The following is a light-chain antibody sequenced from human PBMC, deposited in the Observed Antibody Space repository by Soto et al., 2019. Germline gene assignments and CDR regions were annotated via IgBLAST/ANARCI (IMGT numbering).Light chain of an antibody. CDR2: DVS. V-gene: IGLV2-14*01. CDR3: SSYTSSSTSAVV. Sequence: QSALTQPASVSGSPGQSITISCTGTSSDVGGYDYVSWYQQHPGKAPKLMIYDVSNRPSGVSNRFSGSKSGNTASLTISGLQAEDEAGYYCSSYTSSSTSAVVFGGRTQLTVL. CDR1: SSDVGGYDY. J-gene: IGLJ2*01.